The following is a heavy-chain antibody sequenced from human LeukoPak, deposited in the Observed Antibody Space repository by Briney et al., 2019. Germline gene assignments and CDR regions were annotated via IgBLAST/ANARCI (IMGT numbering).Heavy chain of an antibody. V-gene: IGHV3-66*01. CDR3: ARVMTAITNWFDP. Sequence: GESLRLSCAASGFTVSSNYVSWVRQAPGMGLEWVSVIFSDGSTYYADSVKGRFTISRDNSKNTLYLQMNNLRAEDTAVYYCARVMTAITNWFDPWGQGTLVTVSS. CDR1: GFTVSSNY. CDR2: IFSDGST. D-gene: IGHD2-21*02. J-gene: IGHJ5*02.